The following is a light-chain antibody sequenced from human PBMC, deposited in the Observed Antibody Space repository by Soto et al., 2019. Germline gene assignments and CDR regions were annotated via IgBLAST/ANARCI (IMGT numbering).Light chain of an antibody. J-gene: IGLJ1*01. V-gene: IGLV2-8*01. CDR2: EVN. CDR1: SSDVGGYKY. CDR3: SSYAGSNNFVV. Sequence: QSALTQPPSASGSPGQSVTISCTGTSSDVGGYKYVSWYQQHPGKAPKLMIYEVNKRPSGVPDRFSGSKSGNTASLTVSGLPAEDEADYYCSSYAGSNNFVVFGTGTKLTVL.